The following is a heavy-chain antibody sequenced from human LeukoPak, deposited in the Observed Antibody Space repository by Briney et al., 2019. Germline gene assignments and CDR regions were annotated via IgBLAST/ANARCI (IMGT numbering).Heavy chain of an antibody. D-gene: IGHD4-23*01. CDR1: GFTFSSYE. CDR2: ISSSGSTI. CDR3: ARESSTVVTPNYYYMDV. V-gene: IGHV3-48*03. Sequence: PGGSLRLSCAASGFTFSSYEMNWVRQAPGKGLEWVSYISSSGSTIYYADSVKGRFTISRDNAKNSLYLQMNSLRAEDTAVYYCARESSTVVTPNYYYMDVWGKGTTVTVSS. J-gene: IGHJ6*03.